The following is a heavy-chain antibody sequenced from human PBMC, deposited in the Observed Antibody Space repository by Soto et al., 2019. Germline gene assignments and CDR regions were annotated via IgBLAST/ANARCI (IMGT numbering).Heavy chain of an antibody. Sequence: PGESLKISCKGSGYSFTSYGIGWGRQMPGKGLEWMGIIYPGDCNTRYSPSLQGQGTISVDKSISTAYLQWRSLKATDAAMYYCARHAYDFWSGHPNPRYYYGMDVWGQGTTVTVSS. CDR1: GYSFTSYG. J-gene: IGHJ6*02. D-gene: IGHD3-3*01. V-gene: IGHV5-51*01. CDR2: IYPGDCNT. CDR3: ARHAYDFWSGHPNPRYYYGMDV.